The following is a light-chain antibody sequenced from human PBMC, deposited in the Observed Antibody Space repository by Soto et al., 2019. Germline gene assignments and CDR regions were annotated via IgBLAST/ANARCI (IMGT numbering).Light chain of an antibody. V-gene: IGKV3-20*01. CDR2: DAS. J-gene: IGKJ1*01. CDR1: QSVDIS. Sequence: EIVLTPSPATLSVSPGERVILSCRASQSVDISLAWYQQKPGQAPRLLIYDASKRATGIPARFSGSGSGTDFTLTISRLEPEDFAVYYCQQYAGSRTFGQGTKVDIK. CDR3: QQYAGSRT.